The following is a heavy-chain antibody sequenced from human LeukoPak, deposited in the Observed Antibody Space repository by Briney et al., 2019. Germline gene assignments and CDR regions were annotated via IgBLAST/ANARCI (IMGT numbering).Heavy chain of an antibody. D-gene: IGHD2-2*01. Sequence: ASVKVSCKASGGTFSSYAISWVRQAPGQGLEWMGGIIPIFGTANYAQKFQGRVTITTDESTRTAYMELSSLRSEDTAVYYCARVVPAANYYYYYMDVWGKGTTVTVSS. CDR1: GGTFSSYA. CDR3: ARVVPAANYYYYYMDV. V-gene: IGHV1-69*05. CDR2: IIPIFGTA. J-gene: IGHJ6*03.